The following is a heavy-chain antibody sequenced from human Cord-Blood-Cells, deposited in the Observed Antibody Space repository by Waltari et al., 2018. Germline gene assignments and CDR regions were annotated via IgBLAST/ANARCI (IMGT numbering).Heavy chain of an antibody. J-gene: IGHJ4*02. Sequence: QVQLVQSGAEVKKPGSSVKVSCKASGGTFSSYAISWVRQAPGQGLEWMGGIIPIVGTANYEKKFQGRVTIPEDEATSTAYMELSSLRSEDTAVYYCARDERDSSGYYFDYWGQGTLVTVSS. CDR2: IIPIVGTA. CDR3: ARDERDSSGYYFDY. D-gene: IGHD3-22*01. V-gene: IGHV1-69*01. CDR1: GGTFSSYA.